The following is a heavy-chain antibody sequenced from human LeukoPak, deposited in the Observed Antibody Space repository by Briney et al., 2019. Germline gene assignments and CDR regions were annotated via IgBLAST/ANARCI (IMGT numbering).Heavy chain of an antibody. J-gene: IGHJ3*02. Sequence: GGSLRLSCAASGFTFSTYAMTWVRQAPGKGLEWVSAISGSGSATYYADSVKGRFTISRDNSKNTLYLQMNSLRAEDTAVYYCAKDQYGEAFDIWGPGTMVTVSS. D-gene: IGHD4-17*01. V-gene: IGHV3-23*01. CDR1: GFTFSTYA. CDR2: ISGSGSAT. CDR3: AKDQYGEAFDI.